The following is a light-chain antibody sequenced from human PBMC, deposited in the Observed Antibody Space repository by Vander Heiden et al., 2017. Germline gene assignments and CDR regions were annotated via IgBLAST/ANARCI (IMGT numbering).Light chain of an antibody. J-gene: IGLJ2*01. CDR3: QSYDSSLGGHVV. CDR1: TSTIGAGYD. V-gene: IGLV1-40*01. Sequence: QSVLTQPPSVSGAPGPRVTISCTGSTSTIGAGYDVHWYQQLPGTAPKLLIYDNITRPSGVPDRFSGSKSGTSASLAITGLQAEDEADYYCQSYDSSLGGHVVFGGGTKLTVL. CDR2: DNI.